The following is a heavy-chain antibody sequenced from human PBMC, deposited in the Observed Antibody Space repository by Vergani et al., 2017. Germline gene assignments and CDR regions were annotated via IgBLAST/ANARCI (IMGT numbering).Heavy chain of an antibody. D-gene: IGHD2-15*01. Sequence: QVQLVQSGAEVKKPGASVKVSCKASGYTFTSYGISWVRQAPGQGLEWMGWISAYNGNTNYAQKVQGRVTMTTDTSTSTAYMELRSLRSDDTAVYYCARVGIPGGVVVVAVGDDYWGQGALVTVSS. CDR1: GYTFTSYG. CDR3: ARVGIPGGVVVVAVGDDY. J-gene: IGHJ4*02. V-gene: IGHV1-18*01. CDR2: ISAYNGNT.